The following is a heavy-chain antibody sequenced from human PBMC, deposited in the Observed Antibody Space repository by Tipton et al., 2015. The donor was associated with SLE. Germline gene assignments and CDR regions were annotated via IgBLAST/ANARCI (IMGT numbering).Heavy chain of an antibody. CDR2: IYHSGST. Sequence: TLSLTCAVSGYSISSGYYWGWIRQPPGKGLEWIGSIYHSGSTYYNPSLKSRVTISVDTSKNQFSLKLSSVTAADTAVYYCARDKLSGWYPRYFDLWGRGTLVTVSS. D-gene: IGHD6-19*01. CDR3: ARDKLSGWYPRYFDL. V-gene: IGHV4-38-2*02. J-gene: IGHJ2*01. CDR1: GYSISSGYY.